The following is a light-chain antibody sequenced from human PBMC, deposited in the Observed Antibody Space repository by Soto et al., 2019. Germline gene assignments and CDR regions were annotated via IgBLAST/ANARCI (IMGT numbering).Light chain of an antibody. CDR2: DVS. V-gene: IGLV2-14*01. CDR1: SSDVGGYNY. CDR3: SSYTSSSTSVV. Sequence: QSALTQPASVSGSPGQSITISCTGTSSDVGGYNYVSWYQQHPGKAPKLMIYDVSNRPSGVSNRFSGSKSGNTASLTISGIQAEEEADYYCSSYTSSSTSVVFGGGTKLTVL. J-gene: IGLJ2*01.